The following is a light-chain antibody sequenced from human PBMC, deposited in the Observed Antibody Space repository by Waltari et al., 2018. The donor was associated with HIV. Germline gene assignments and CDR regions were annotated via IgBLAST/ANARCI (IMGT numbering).Light chain of an antibody. Sequence: QSALTQSASVSGSHGQSVTISCYATSSDIGDYASVSWSQKHPGNAPKPILYDVFTRPSGVSNRFSGSKSGTTASLTISGLQAEDEADYYCSSYTRSRILVFGSGTKVTVL. J-gene: IGLJ1*01. CDR2: DVF. CDR1: SSDIGDYAS. V-gene: IGLV2-14*03. CDR3: SSYTRSRILV.